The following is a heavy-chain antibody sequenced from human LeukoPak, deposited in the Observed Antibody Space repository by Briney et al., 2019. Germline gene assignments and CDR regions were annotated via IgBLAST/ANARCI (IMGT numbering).Heavy chain of an antibody. V-gene: IGHV3-72*01. CDR3: ASIRGTFGY. CDR2: TRNKANSYIT. CDR1: GFTFSDHF. J-gene: IGHJ4*02. Sequence: GGSLRLSCAASGFTFSDHFLDWVRQAPGKGLEWVGRTRNKANSYITEYAASVKGRLTISRDDSKNSLYLLMSSLKTDDTAMYYCASIRGTFGYWGQGTLVTVSS. D-gene: IGHD1-26*01.